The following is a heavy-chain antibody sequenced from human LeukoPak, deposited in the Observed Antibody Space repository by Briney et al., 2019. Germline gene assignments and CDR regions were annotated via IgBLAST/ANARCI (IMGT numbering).Heavy chain of an antibody. Sequence: GGSLRLSCAASGFTFSSYAMHWVRQAPGKGLEWVAVISYDGSNKYYADSVKGRFTISRDNSKNTLYLQMNSLKTEDTAVYYCTTAGLRYCTSTSCPDVWGKGTTVTVSS. CDR3: TTAGLRYCTSTSCPDV. CDR2: ISYDGSNK. CDR1: GFTFSSYA. D-gene: IGHD2-2*01. V-gene: IGHV3-30-3*01. J-gene: IGHJ6*04.